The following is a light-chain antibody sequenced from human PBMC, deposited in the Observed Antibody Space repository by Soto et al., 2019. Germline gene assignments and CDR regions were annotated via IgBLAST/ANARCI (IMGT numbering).Light chain of an antibody. Sequence: QSALTQPASVSGSLGQSITISCTGTSSDVGGYNYVSWYQQHPGKAPKLMIYEVSNRPSGVSNRFSGFKSGNTASLTIFGLQSEDEATYFCSSYAGVKNFVVFGGGTKLTVL. CDR2: EVS. CDR3: SSYAGVKNFVV. CDR1: SSDVGGYNY. J-gene: IGLJ2*01. V-gene: IGLV2-14*01.